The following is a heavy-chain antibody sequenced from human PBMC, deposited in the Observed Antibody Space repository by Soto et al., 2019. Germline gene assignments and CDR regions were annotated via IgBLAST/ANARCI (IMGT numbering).Heavy chain of an antibody. CDR2: IYYSGST. J-gene: IGHJ5*02. Sequence: SETLSLTCSASGGSIYSSSYFWGWVRQPPGKGLEWIGSIYYSGSTYYNPSLRSRVTISVDTSKNQFSLKLSSVTAADTAVFYCARHYSSGSRNWFDPWGQGTLVT. V-gene: IGHV4-39*01. CDR3: ARHYSSGSRNWFDP. D-gene: IGHD6-19*01. CDR1: GGSIYSSSYF.